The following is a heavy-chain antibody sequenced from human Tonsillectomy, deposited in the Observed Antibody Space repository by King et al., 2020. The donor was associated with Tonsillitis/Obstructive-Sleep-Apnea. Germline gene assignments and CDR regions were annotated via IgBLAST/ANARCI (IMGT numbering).Heavy chain of an antibody. J-gene: IGHJ3*02. CDR3: ARVRRGYDWNVAFDI. D-gene: IGHD5-12*01. Sequence: EVQLVESGGGVVRPGGSLRLSCAASGFTFDDYGMSWVRQAPGKGLEWVSGINWNGGSTDYADSVKGRFTISRANAKNSLYLQMNSLRVEDTALYYCARVRRGYDWNVAFDIWGHGTMVTVSS. CDR1: GFTFDDYG. V-gene: IGHV3-20*04. CDR2: INWNGGST.